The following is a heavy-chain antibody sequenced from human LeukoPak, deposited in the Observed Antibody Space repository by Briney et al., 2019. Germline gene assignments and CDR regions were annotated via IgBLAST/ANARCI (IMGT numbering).Heavy chain of an antibody. D-gene: IGHD2-2*01. J-gene: IGHJ3*02. V-gene: IGHV4-34*01. CDR1: GGSFSGYY. CDR2: INHSGST. CDR3: ARGPGPDIVVVPAAPRGAFDI. Sequence: SETLSLTCAVYGGSFSGYYWSWIRQPPGKGLEWIGEINHSGSTNYNPSLKSRVTISVDTSKNQFSLKLSPVTAADTAVYYCARGPGPDIVVVPAAPRGAFDIWGQGTMVTVSS.